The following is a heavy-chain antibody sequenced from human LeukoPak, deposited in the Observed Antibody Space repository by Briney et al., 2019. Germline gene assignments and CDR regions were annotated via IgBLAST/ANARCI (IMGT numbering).Heavy chain of an antibody. V-gene: IGHV4-38-2*02. Sequence: SETLSLTCTVSGYSISSGYYWGWIRQPPGKGLEWVGSIYHSGSTYYNPSLKSRVTISVDTSKNQFSLKLSSVTAADTAVDYCSRIPKAYCCGDCYSWRGNPDYFDYWGQGTLVTVSS. J-gene: IGHJ4*02. D-gene: IGHD2-21*02. CDR3: SRIPKAYCCGDCYSWRGNPDYFDY. CDR1: GYSISSGYY. CDR2: IYHSGST.